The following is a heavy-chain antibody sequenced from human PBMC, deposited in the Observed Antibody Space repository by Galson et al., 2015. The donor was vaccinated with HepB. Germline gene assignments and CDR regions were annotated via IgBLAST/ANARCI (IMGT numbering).Heavy chain of an antibody. J-gene: IGHJ5*02. V-gene: IGHV4-34*01. CDR2: INHSGST. Sequence: LSLTCAVYGGSFSGYYWSWIRQPPGKGLEWIGEINHSGSTNYNPSLKSRVTISVDTSKNQFSLKLSSVTAADTAVYYCARGRGSSWSRRGRYNWFDPWGQGTLVTVSS. D-gene: IGHD6-13*01. CDR1: GGSFSGYY. CDR3: ARGRGSSWSRRGRYNWFDP.